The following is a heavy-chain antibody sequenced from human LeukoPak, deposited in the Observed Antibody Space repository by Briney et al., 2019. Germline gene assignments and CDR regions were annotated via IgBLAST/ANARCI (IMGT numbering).Heavy chain of an antibody. CDR1: GFSFSTYW. D-gene: IGHD3-10*01. J-gene: IGHJ4*02. V-gene: IGHV3-7*03. CDR3: ARARLTLAREVIIKADY. CDR2: IKQDGSER. Sequence: GGSLRLSCAASGFSFSTYWMSWVRQAPGKGLQWVANIKQDGSERNYVDSVKGRFTISRDNAKNSLYLQMNSLRAEDTAVYYCARARLTLAREVIIKADYWGQGILVTVSS.